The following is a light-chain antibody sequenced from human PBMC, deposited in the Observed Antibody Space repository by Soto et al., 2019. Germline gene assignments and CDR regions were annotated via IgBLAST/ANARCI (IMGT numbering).Light chain of an antibody. CDR1: SSDFGDHKS. V-gene: IGLV2-14*01. Sequence: QSALTQAASVSGSPGQSITISCTGASSDFGDHKSVSWYQHYPGKAPKLIIYEVNYRPSGVSSRFSGSRSGNTASLTISGLQAEDEAHYYCSSSTDTSILFGGGTKLTVL. CDR2: EVN. J-gene: IGLJ2*01. CDR3: SSSTDTSIL.